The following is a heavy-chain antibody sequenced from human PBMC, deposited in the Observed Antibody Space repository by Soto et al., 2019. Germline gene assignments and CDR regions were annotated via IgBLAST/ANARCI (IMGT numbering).Heavy chain of an antibody. D-gene: IGHD3-3*01. CDR1: GGSFSGYY. Sequence: QVQLQQWGAGLLKPSETLSLTCAVYGGSFSGYYWSWIRQPPGKGLEWIGEINHSESTKYNPSLKSRVTISVDTSKNQFSLKLSSVTAADTAVYYCARGTALIFGNFDYWGQGTRVTVSS. CDR2: INHSEST. V-gene: IGHV4-34*01. J-gene: IGHJ4*02. CDR3: ARGTALIFGNFDY.